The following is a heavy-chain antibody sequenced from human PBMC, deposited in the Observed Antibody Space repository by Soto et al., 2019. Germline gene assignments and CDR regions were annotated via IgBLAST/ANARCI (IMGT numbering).Heavy chain of an antibody. CDR2: IGSDGDGI. J-gene: IGHJ4*02. D-gene: IGHD4-17*01. CDR1: GLTFSRFA. V-gene: IGHV3-23*01. Sequence: EVQLLESVGGLVQPGGSLRLSCAASGLTFSRFAMKWVRQAPGKGLEWVSVIGSDGDGIHYADSVKGRFTITRDNSRNTVNLQMTSLRAEDTAVYYCATYGQHLMDSWGQGTLVTVSS. CDR3: ATYGQHLMDS.